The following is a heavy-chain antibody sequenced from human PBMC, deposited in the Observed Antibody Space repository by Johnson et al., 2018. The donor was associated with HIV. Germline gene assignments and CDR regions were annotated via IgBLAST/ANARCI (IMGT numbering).Heavy chain of an antibody. CDR2: ISYDGTNN. D-gene: IGHD6-13*01. V-gene: IGHV3-30*04. CDR1: GFTFSTFA. Sequence: VQLVESGGGVVQPGTSLRLSCAASGFTFSTFAMHWVRQAPGKGLEWVAVISYDGTNNQNGDSVKGRFTISRDNSKNTLYLQMNSLRAEDTAVYYCARVFLGSSWYSDAFDIWGQGTMVTVSS. J-gene: IGHJ3*02. CDR3: ARVFLGSSWYSDAFDI.